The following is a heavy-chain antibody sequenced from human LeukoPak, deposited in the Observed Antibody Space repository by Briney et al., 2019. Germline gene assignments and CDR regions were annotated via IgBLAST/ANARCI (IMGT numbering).Heavy chain of an antibody. J-gene: IGHJ4*02. V-gene: IGHV3-23*01. Sequence: GGSLRLSCAASGFTFSSYAMSWVRQAPGKWLEWVSAITGSGGSTYYADSVKGRFTSSRDNSKNTLYLQMNSLRAEDTAVYHCAKGGIAAAGTIDYWGQGTLVTVSS. CDR1: GFTFSSYA. CDR2: ITGSGGST. D-gene: IGHD6-13*01. CDR3: AKGGIAAAGTIDY.